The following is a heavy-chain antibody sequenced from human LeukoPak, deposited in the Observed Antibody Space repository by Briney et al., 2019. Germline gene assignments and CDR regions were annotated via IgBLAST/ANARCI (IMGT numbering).Heavy chain of an antibody. J-gene: IGHJ3*02. Sequence: GGSLRLSCAASGFTFSSYSMNWVRQAPGKGLEWVSYISSSSSTRYYADSVKGRFTISRDNAKNSLYLQMNILRAEDTAVYYCARDGPWIQLSSPRAFDIWGQGTMVTVSS. D-gene: IGHD5-18*01. V-gene: IGHV3-48*01. CDR2: ISSSSSTR. CDR3: ARDGPWIQLSSPRAFDI. CDR1: GFTFSSYS.